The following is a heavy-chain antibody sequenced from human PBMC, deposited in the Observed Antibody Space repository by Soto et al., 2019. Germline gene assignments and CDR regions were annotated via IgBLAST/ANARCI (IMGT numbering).Heavy chain of an antibody. CDR3: AKMRSSGWENRNSEYFQH. D-gene: IGHD6-19*01. CDR2: ISGSGGST. CDR1: GFTFSSYA. Sequence: GGSLRLSCAASGFTFSSYAMSWVRQAPGKGLEWVSAISGSGGSTYYADSVKGRFTISRDNSKNTLYLQMNSLRAEDTAVYYCAKMRSSGWENRNSEYFQHWGQGTLVTVSS. J-gene: IGHJ1*01. V-gene: IGHV3-23*01.